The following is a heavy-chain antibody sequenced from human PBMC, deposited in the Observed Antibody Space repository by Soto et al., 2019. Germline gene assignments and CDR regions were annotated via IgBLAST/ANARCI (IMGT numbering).Heavy chain of an antibody. CDR3: GAEFGDGSAGYSAVSWFDP. CDR1: GFIFSNYA. CDR2: ISYDGSNK. V-gene: IGHV3-30*03. J-gene: IGHJ5*02. Sequence: GGSLRLSCAASGFIFSNYAMHWVRRAPGKGLEWVGLISYDGSNKYYADSMKGRFTISRDNAKNTLFLQMNSLRPEDTAVYHCGAEFGDGSAGYSAVSWFDPWGQGTLVTVSS. D-gene: IGHD3-9*01.